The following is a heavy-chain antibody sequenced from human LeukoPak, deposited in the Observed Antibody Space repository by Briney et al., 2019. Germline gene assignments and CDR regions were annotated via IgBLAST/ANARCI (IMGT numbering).Heavy chain of an antibody. CDR1: GFTVSSNY. Sequence: GGSLRLSCAASGFTVSSNYMSWVRQAPGKGLEWVSVIYSGGSTYYADSVKGRFTISRDNSKNTLYLQMNSLRAEDTAVYYCARDPPTRGYCYDSSGYPDAFDIWGQGTMVTVSS. CDR3: ARDPPTRGYCYDSSGYPDAFDI. CDR2: IYSGGST. D-gene: IGHD3-22*01. J-gene: IGHJ3*02. V-gene: IGHV3-66*01.